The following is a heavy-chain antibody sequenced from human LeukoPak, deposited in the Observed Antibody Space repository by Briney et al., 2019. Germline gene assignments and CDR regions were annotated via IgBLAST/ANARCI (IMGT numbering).Heavy chain of an antibody. J-gene: IGHJ3*01. CDR1: GFTFSNYA. CDR2: ISSNGYSK. D-gene: IGHD2-2*01. V-gene: IGHV3-64*01. Sequence: PGGSLRLSCAASGFTFSNYAMHWVRQAPGKGPEYVSAISSNGYSKYYANSVKGRFTISRDNFKNTVYLQMGRLRPDDTAVYYCVRDWTSDNWGHGTMVTVSS. CDR3: VRDWTSDN.